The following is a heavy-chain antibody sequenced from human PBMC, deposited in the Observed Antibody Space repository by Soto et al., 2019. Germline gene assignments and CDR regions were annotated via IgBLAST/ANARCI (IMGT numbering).Heavy chain of an antibody. Sequence: EVQLAESGGGLAQPGGSLRLSCAASGFTLSGYAMDGVRQAPGKGLEYVSGISSNGVGTYYAKSVQGRFTISRDNSKNTVYLQMGSLRPEDMAVYYCARRARPDFYYMDVWGKGTTVTVSS. D-gene: IGHD6-6*01. CDR2: ISSNGVGT. J-gene: IGHJ6*03. V-gene: IGHV3-64*01. CDR3: ARRARPDFYYMDV. CDR1: GFTLSGYA.